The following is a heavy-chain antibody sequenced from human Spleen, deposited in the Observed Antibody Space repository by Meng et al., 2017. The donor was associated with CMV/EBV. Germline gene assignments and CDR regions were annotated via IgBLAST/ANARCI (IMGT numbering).Heavy chain of an antibody. J-gene: IGHJ5*02. CDR1: GGSISTPGNY. Sequence: QPQLKESGPGLVKASEALFLTCTVSGGSISTPGNYWGWSRQPPGKGLVWSGSIGHAGALYYTPSLKSRVTVSIDTSANQFFLTLTSVTAADTAIYYCVRSSGWVKTGFDPWGQGTLVTVSS. D-gene: IGHD6-19*01. CDR3: VRSSGWVKTGFDP. CDR2: IGHAGAL. V-gene: IGHV4-39*01.